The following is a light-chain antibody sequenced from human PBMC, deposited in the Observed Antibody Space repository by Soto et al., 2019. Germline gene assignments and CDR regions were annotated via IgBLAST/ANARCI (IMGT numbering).Light chain of an antibody. CDR3: CSYAGSSTFPYYV. CDR1: SSDVGSYNL. J-gene: IGLJ1*01. V-gene: IGLV2-23*03. Sequence: ALTQPASVSGSPGQSITISCTGTSSDVGSYNLVSWYQQHPGKAPKLMIYEGSKRPSGVSNRFSGSKSGNTASLTISGLQAEDEADYYCCSYAGSSTFPYYVFGTGTKVTVL. CDR2: EGS.